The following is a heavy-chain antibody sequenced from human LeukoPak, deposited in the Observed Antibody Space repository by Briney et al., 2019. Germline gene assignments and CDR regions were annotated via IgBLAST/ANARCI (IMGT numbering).Heavy chain of an antibody. V-gene: IGHV4-34*01. Sequence: SETLSLTCAVYGGPFSGSYWSWIRQPPARGLEWIGEFSNSGSTNYNPSLKSRVNLSVDTSKNQFSLKLSSVTAADTAVYYCARRLVPAACAFDICGQGTMVTVSS. CDR3: ARRLVPAACAFDI. CDR1: GGPFSGSY. CDR2: FSNSGST. D-gene: IGHD2-2*01. J-gene: IGHJ3*02.